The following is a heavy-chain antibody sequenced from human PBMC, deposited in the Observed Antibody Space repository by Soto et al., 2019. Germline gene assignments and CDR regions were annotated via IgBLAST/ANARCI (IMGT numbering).Heavy chain of an antibody. V-gene: IGHV1-18*04. CDR3: ARGMIFAVVISIIDC. J-gene: IGHJ4*02. CDR1: GYTFTSYG. D-gene: IGHD3-3*01. Sequence: ASVKVSCKASGYTFTSYGISWVRQAPGQGLEWMGWISTYNGNTNYAHKLQGRVTMTPDTSTSTDYLELRILSSDDTAVYFYARGMIFAVVISIIDCWGQGTLVTISS. CDR2: ISTYNGNT.